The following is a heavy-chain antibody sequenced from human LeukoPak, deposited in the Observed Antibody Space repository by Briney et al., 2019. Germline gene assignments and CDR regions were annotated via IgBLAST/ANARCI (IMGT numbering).Heavy chain of an antibody. Sequence: GASVNVSCKPSGYTFTDHYIHWVRQAHGQGLEWMGWINPKSGGTSYEQRFQGRVTMTRDTSSSTAYMELSRLTSDDTAVYYCVPARGYCSGSSCYLWFDPWGQGTLVTVSS. J-gene: IGHJ5*02. V-gene: IGHV1-2*02. CDR2: INPKSGGT. CDR3: VPARGYCSGSSCYLWFDP. CDR1: GYTFTDHY. D-gene: IGHD2-15*01.